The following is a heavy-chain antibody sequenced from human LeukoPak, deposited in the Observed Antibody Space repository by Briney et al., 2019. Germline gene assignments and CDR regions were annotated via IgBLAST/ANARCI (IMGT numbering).Heavy chain of an antibody. V-gene: IGHV3-64D*06. CDR3: VKDGGAAAGKPPDY. CDR1: GFTFNSYA. D-gene: IGHD6-13*01. CDR2: ISSNGGST. Sequence: PGGSLRLSCSASGFTFNSYAMHWVRQAPGKGLEYVSAISSNGGSTYYADSVKGRFTISRDNSKNTLYLQMSSLRAEDTAVYYCVKDGGAAAGKPPDYWGQGTLVTVSS. J-gene: IGHJ4*02.